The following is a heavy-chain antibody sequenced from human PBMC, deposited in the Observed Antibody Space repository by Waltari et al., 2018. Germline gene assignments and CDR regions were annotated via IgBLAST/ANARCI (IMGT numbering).Heavy chain of an antibody. CDR1: GFTFSSYA. V-gene: IGHV3-23*01. Sequence: EVQLLESGGGLVQPGGSLRLSCAASGFTFSSYAMSWVRQAPGKGLEWVSAISGSGGSTSYADSVKGRFTISRDNSKNTLYLQMNSLRAEDTAVYYCAKDLSGVRVNGEWDYWGQGTLVTVSS. D-gene: IGHD7-27*01. J-gene: IGHJ4*02. CDR2: ISGSGGST. CDR3: AKDLSGVRVNGEWDY.